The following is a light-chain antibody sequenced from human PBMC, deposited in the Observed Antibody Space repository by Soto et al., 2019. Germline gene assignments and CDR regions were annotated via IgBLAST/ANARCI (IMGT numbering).Light chain of an antibody. V-gene: IGLV4-69*01. CDR3: QIWGTGSQRV. CDR2: INSDGSH. Sequence: QLVLTQSPSASASLGASVKLTCTLSSGHSTYAIAWHQQQPQKGPRYLMKINSDGSHSKGDGIPDRFSGSSSGSERYLTISSLQSEDEADYYCQIWGTGSQRVFGGGTKLTVL. J-gene: IGLJ3*02. CDR1: SGHSTYA.